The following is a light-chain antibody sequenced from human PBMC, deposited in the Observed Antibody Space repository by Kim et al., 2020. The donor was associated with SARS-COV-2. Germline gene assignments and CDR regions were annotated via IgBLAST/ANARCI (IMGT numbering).Light chain of an antibody. CDR2: DAS. CDR3: QRYGPSPA. V-gene: IGKV3-20*01. Sequence: LSPGERATLSCRARQTGRHNYLAWYQHKPGQAPRLLIYDASTRATGIPDRFSGSGSGTDFTLTISRLEPGDYGVYYCQRYGPSPAFGQGTKVDIK. CDR1: QTGRHNY. J-gene: IGKJ1*01.